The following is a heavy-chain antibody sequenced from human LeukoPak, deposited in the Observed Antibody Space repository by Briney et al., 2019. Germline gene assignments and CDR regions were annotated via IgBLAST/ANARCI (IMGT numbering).Heavy chain of an antibody. V-gene: IGHV3-48*02. CDR2: IINSGGTI. CDR3: ARVGRGLYSMDV. D-gene: IGHD3-10*01. Sequence: GGSLRLSCAASGFTFSIHGMNWVRQTPGKGLEWVSYIINSGGTIYYADSVQGRFTISRDNAENSLYLQMNSLRDEDTAVYYCARVGRGLYSMDVWGQGTTVTVSS. J-gene: IGHJ6*02. CDR1: GFTFSIHG.